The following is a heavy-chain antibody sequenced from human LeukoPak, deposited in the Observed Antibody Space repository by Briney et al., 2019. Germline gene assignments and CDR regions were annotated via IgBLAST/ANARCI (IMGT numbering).Heavy chain of an antibody. CDR2: ISSSSSTI. D-gene: IGHD3-22*01. CDR3: AREAVYYDSSGYSGNWFDP. CDR1: GFTFSSYS. J-gene: IGHJ5*02. V-gene: IGHV3-48*01. Sequence: GGSLRLSCAASGFTFSSYSMTWARQAPGKGLEWVSYISSSSSTIYYADSVKGRFTISRDNAKNSLYLQMNSLRAEDTAVYYCAREAVYYDSSGYSGNWFDPWGQGTLVTVSS.